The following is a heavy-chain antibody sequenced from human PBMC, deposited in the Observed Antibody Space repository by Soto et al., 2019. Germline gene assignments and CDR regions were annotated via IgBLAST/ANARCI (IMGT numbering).Heavy chain of an antibody. Sequence: GSLRLSCAASGFTFSSYGMHWVRQAPGKGLEWVAVISYDGSNKYYADSVKGRFTISRDNSKNTLYLQMNSLRAEDTAVYYCAKDLGAGDSSGYGDYYYYGMDVWGQGTTVTVSS. CDR1: GFTFSSYG. V-gene: IGHV3-30*18. CDR2: ISYDGSNK. J-gene: IGHJ6*02. CDR3: AKDLGAGDSSGYGDYYYYGMDV. D-gene: IGHD3-22*01.